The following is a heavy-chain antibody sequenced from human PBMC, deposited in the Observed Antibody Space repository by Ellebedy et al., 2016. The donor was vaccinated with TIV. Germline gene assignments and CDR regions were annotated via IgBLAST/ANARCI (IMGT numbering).Heavy chain of an antibody. CDR3: ARTYCSGGSCFDY. D-gene: IGHD2-15*01. Sequence: ASVKVSCKASGYTFTSYDINWVRQATGQGFEWMGWMNPNSGNTGYAQKFQGRVTMTTDTSTSTAYMELRSLRSDDTAVYYCARTYCSGGSCFDYWGQGTLVTVSS. V-gene: IGHV1-8*01. J-gene: IGHJ4*02. CDR1: GYTFTSYD. CDR2: MNPNSGNT.